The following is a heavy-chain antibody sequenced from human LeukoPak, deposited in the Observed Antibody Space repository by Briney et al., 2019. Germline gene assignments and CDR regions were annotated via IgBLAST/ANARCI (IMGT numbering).Heavy chain of an antibody. D-gene: IGHD3-10*01. CDR3: ARDSSPNYYGSGSMDV. CDR2: INPNSGGT. V-gene: IGHV1-2*02. J-gene: IGHJ6*02. CDR1: GYTFTGYY. Sequence: ASVKVSCKASGYTFTGYYMHWVRQAPGQGLEWMGWINPNSGGTNYAQKFQGRVTMTRDTSISTAYMELSRLRSDDTAVYYCARDSSPNYYGSGSMDVWGQGTTVTVSS.